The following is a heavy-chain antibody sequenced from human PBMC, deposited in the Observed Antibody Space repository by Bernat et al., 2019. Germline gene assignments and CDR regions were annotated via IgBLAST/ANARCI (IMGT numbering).Heavy chain of an antibody. CDR3: ARDDMAAADP. J-gene: IGHJ5*02. CDR1: GFTFSSYG. CDR2: IWYDGSEK. D-gene: IGHD6-13*01. Sequence: QVQLVESGGGVVQPGRSLRLSCAASGFTFSSYGMHWVRQAPGKGLEWVAVIWYDGSEKYYVDSVKGRFTISRDNSKNTLYLQMNSLTAEDTAVYYCARDDMAAADPWGQGTLVTVSS. V-gene: IGHV3-33*01.